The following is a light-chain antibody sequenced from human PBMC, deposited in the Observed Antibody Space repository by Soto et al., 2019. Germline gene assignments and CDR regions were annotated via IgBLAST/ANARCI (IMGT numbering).Light chain of an antibody. Sequence: QSVLTQPASVSGSPGQSITISCTGTSSDIGGYNFVSWYQHHPGKAPKLIIFEVGNRPSGVSDRFSGSKSGNTASLTISGLQAEDEADYYCSSYAHTNSLILFGGGTKVTVL. CDR3: SSYAHTNSLIL. J-gene: IGLJ2*01. CDR1: SSDIGGYNF. CDR2: EVG. V-gene: IGLV2-14*01.